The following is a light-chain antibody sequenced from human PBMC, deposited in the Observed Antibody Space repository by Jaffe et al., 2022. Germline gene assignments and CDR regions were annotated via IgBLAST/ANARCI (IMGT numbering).Light chain of an antibody. V-gene: IGKV4-1*01. CDR1: QSVLYSSNNKNY. Sequence: DIVMTQSPDSLAVSLGERATINCKSSQSVLYSSNNKNYLAWYQQKPGQPPKLLIYWASTRESGVPDRFSGSGSGTDFTLTISSLQAEDVAVYYCQQYYSTPADGTFGQGTKVEIK. CDR3: QQYYSTPADGT. CDR2: WAS. J-gene: IGKJ1*01.